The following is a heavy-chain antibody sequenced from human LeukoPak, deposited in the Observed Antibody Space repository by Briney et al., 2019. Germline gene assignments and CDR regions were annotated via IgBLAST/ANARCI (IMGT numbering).Heavy chain of an antibody. CDR3: ARSHYYDSSGYYPGRYYYYYYYTDV. CDR2: IYYSGST. CDR1: GGSISSYY. D-gene: IGHD3-22*01. V-gene: IGHV4-59*01. J-gene: IGHJ6*03. Sequence: SETLSLTCTVSGGSISSYYWSWIRQPPGKGLEWIGYIYYSGSTNYNPSLKSRVTISVATSKNQFSLKLSSVTAADTAVYYCARSHYYDSSGYYPGRYYYYYYYTDVWGKGTTVTVSS.